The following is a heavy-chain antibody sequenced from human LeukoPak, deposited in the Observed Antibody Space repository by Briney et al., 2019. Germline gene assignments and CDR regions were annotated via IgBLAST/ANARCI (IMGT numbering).Heavy chain of an antibody. V-gene: IGHV1-18*01. Sequence: ASVKVSCKASGYAFTSYGISWVRQAPGQGLEWMGWISAYNGNTNYAQKLQGRVTMTTDTSTSTAYMELRSLRSDDTAVYYYARALRNYYYYMDVWGKGTTVTISS. J-gene: IGHJ6*03. CDR2: ISAYNGNT. D-gene: IGHD4-17*01. CDR3: ARALRNYYYYMDV. CDR1: GYAFTSYG.